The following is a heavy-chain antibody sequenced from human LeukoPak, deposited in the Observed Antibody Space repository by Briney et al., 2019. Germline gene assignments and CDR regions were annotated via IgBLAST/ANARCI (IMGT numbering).Heavy chain of an antibody. CDR3: AREGYSGYPGYYYGMDV. D-gene: IGHD5-12*01. CDR2: IYSGGST. V-gene: IGHV3-53*01. CDR1: GFTVSSNY. J-gene: IGHJ6*02. Sequence: PGGSLRLSCAASGFTVSSNYMSWVRQAPGKGLEWVSVIYSGGSTDYADSVKGRFTISRDNSKNTLYLQMNSLRAEDTAVYYCAREGYSGYPGYYYGMDVWGQGTTVTVSS.